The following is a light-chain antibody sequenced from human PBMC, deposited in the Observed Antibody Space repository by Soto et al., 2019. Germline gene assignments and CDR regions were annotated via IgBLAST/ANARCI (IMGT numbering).Light chain of an antibody. CDR2: GAS. Sequence: DIQMTQSPSSLSASIGDRVTITCRASQDISYSLAWFQQKPGKGPKSLIYGASSLQSGVPSKFSGSGSGTDFTLTISSLQAEDFATYYCQQYKSFPFTFGPGTKVDVK. V-gene: IGKV1-16*02. CDR1: QDISYS. CDR3: QQYKSFPFT. J-gene: IGKJ3*01.